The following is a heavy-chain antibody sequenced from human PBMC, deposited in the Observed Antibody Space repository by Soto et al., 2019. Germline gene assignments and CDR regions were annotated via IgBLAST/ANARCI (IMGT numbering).Heavy chain of an antibody. D-gene: IGHD2-2*01. CDR1: GYTSTGYY. CDR3: ARERYQVISDGMDV. J-gene: IGHJ6*02. Sequence: ASVKVSCKASGYTSTGYYIHWVREAPGQGPEWMGWINPQTGGTSYAQKFQGRVTLSRDTSINTAYLELSRLTFDDAAVYFCARERYQVISDGMDVWGQGTTVTVSS. V-gene: IGHV1-2*02. CDR2: INPQTGGT.